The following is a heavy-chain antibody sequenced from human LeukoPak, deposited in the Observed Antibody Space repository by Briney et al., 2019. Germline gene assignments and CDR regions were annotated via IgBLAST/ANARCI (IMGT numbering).Heavy chain of an antibody. Sequence: PSETLSLTCTVSGGSISSYYWSWIRQPPGKGLEWIGEINHSGSTNYNPSLKSRVTISVDTSKNQFSLKLSSVTAADTAVYYCARVPWLPDYWGQGTLVTVSS. J-gene: IGHJ4*02. CDR2: INHSGST. V-gene: IGHV4-34*01. D-gene: IGHD3-22*01. CDR3: ARVPWLPDY. CDR1: GGSISSYY.